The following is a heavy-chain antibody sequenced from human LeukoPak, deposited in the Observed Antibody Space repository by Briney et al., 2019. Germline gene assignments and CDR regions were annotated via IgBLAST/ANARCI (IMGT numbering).Heavy chain of an antibody. J-gene: IGHJ4*02. CDR3: ARKSVVVPAAFDY. D-gene: IGHD2-2*01. CDR2: IIPILGTA. Sequence: SVKVSCKASGGTFSSYAISWVRQAPGQGLEWMGGIIPILGTANYAQKFQGRVTITTDESTSTAYMELSSLRSEDTAVYYCARKSVVVPAAFDYWGQGTLVTVSS. CDR1: GGTFSSYA. V-gene: IGHV1-69*05.